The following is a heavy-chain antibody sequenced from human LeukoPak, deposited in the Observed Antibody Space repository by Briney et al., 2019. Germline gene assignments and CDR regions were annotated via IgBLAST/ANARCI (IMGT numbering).Heavy chain of an antibody. CDR3: AKGPTSGNYYDSSGYYPHFDY. J-gene: IGHJ4*02. Sequence: GGSLRLSCAASGFTFSSYAMTWVRQAPGKGLEWVSAISGSGGSTYYADSVKGRFTISRDNSKNPLYLQMNSLRAEDTAVYYCAKGPTSGNYYDSSGYYPHFDYWGQGTLVTVSS. V-gene: IGHV3-23*01. CDR2: ISGSGGST. D-gene: IGHD3-22*01. CDR1: GFTFSSYA.